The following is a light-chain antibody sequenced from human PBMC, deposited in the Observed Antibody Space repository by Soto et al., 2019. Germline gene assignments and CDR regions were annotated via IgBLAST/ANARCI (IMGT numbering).Light chain of an antibody. CDR1: SSSIGRNY. Sequence: QSVLTQPPSASGTPGQRVTISCSGSSSSIGRNYVYWYQQLPGTAPTLLIYRNNQRPSGVPDRCSGSKSGTSASLAISGLRSEDEDDYHCATWDDSLSGPVFGGGTQLTVL. CDR2: RNN. CDR3: ATWDDSLSGPV. V-gene: IGLV1-47*01. J-gene: IGLJ7*01.